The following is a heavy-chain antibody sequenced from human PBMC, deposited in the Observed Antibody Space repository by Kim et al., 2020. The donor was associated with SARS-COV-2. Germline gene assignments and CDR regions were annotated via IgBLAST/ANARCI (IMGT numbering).Heavy chain of an antibody. V-gene: IGHV5-51*01. J-gene: IGHJ3*02. CDR2: IYPGDSDT. CDR1: GYSFTSYW. CDR3: ATQITETYYDILTGGPSAIDI. Sequence: GESLKISCKGSGYSFTSYWIGWVRQMPGKGLEWMGIIYPGDSDTRYSPSFQGQVTISADKSISTAYLQWSSLKASDTAMYYCATQITETYYDILTGGPSAIDIWGQGTMVTVSS. D-gene: IGHD3-9*01.